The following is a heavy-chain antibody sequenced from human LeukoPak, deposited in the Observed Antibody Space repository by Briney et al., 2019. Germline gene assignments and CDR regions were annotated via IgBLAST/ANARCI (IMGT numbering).Heavy chain of an antibody. CDR2: ISSSSSYI. V-gene: IGHV3-21*01. D-gene: IGHD5-24*01. CDR3: ARGQRLGGREEDLYYYGMDV. Sequence: GGSLRLSCAASGFTFSSYNMNWVRQAPGKGLEWVSSISSSSSYIYYADSVKGRFTISRDNAKNSLYLQMNSLRAEDTAVYYCARGQRLGGREEDLYYYGMDVWGQGTTVTVSS. CDR1: GFTFSSYN. J-gene: IGHJ6*02.